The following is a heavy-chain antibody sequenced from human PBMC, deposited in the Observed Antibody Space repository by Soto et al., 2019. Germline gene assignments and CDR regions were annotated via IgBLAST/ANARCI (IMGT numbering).Heavy chain of an antibody. CDR1: GASLSYFY. Sequence: SETLSLTCTVSGASLSYFYWSWIRQPAGKGLEWIGRIYATGSTNYNPSLQSRVTMSVDTSKNQFSLKLSSVTAADTAVYYCARGSKPADYWGQGTLVTVSS. J-gene: IGHJ4*02. CDR2: IYATGST. D-gene: IGHD4-4*01. CDR3: ARGSKPADY. V-gene: IGHV4-4*07.